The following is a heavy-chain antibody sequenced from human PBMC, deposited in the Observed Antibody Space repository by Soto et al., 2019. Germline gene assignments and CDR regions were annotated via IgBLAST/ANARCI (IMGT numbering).Heavy chain of an antibody. CDR3: ARDGRYGGYYYYGMDV. V-gene: IGHV3-33*01. CDR2: IWYDGSNK. Sequence: LRLSCAASGFTFSSYGMHWVRQAPGKGLEWVAVIWYDGSNKYYADSVKGRFTISRDNSKNTLYLQMNSLRAEDTAVYYCARDGRYGGYYYYGMDVWGQGTTVTVSS. J-gene: IGHJ6*02. D-gene: IGHD4-17*01. CDR1: GFTFSSYG.